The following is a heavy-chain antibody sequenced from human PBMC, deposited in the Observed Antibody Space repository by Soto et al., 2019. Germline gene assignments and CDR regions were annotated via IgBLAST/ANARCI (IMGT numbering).Heavy chain of an antibody. Sequence: GASVKVSCKASGYTFTSYDINWVRQATGQGLEWMGWMNPNSGDTGYAQKFQGRVTMTIITPITTAYMELSSLRSEDTAVYYCARVTSSSSLGFDYWGQGTLVTVSS. D-gene: IGHD6-6*01. J-gene: IGHJ4*02. CDR3: ARVTSSSSLGFDY. CDR1: GYTFTSYD. V-gene: IGHV1-8*01. CDR2: MNPNSGDT.